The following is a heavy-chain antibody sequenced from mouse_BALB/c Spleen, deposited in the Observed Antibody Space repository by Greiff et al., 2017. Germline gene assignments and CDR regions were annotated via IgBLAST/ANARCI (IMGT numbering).Heavy chain of an antibody. Sequence: EVQRVESGPELVKPGASVKISCKASGYSFTGNYMNWVKQSHGKSLEWIGRINPYNGDTFYNQKFKGKATLTVDKSSSTAHMELLSLTSEDSAVYYCGRGHYGNYGYFDYWGQGTTLTVSS. V-gene: IGHV1-37*01. CDR2: INPYNGDT. CDR3: GRGHYGNYGYFDY. CDR1: GYSFTGNY. D-gene: IGHD2-1*01. J-gene: IGHJ2*01.